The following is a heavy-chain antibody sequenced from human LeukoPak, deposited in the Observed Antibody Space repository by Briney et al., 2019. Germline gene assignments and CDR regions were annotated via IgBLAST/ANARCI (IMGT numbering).Heavy chain of an antibody. CDR1: GFTFSNAW. CDR3: TRVGYIDEGIDY. D-gene: IGHD5-24*01. J-gene: IGHJ4*02. CDR2: IKQDGSKK. V-gene: IGHV3-7*04. Sequence: HPGGSLRLSCTASGFTFSNAWMTWVRQAPGKGLEWVANIKQDGSKKSYVDSVKGRFTISRDNAKNSLYPQMNSLRAEDTAIYYCTRVGYIDEGIDYWGQGTLVTVSS.